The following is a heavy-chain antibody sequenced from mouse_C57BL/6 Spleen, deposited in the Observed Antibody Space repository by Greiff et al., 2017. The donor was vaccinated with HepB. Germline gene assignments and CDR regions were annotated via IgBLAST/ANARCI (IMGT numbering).Heavy chain of an antibody. D-gene: IGHD2-3*01. CDR2: ISSGSSTI. Sequence: EVMLVESGGGLVKPGGSLKLSCAASGFTFSDYGMHWVRQAPEKGLEWVAYISSGSSTIYYADTVKGRFTISRDNAKNTLFLQMTSLRSEDTAICYCASYDGYYYWGQGTTLTVSS. J-gene: IGHJ2*01. CDR3: ASYDGYYY. CDR1: GFTFSDYG. V-gene: IGHV5-17*01.